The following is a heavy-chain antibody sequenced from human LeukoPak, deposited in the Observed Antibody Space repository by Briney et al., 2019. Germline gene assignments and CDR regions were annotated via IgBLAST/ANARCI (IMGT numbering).Heavy chain of an antibody. V-gene: IGHV3-48*01. CDR3: ARDLHQDLLSDWNDPGWFDP. CDR1: GFTFSSYS. D-gene: IGHD1-1*01. Sequence: GGSLRLSCAASGFTFSSYSMNWVRQAPGKGLEWVSYISSSSSTIYYADSVKGRFTISRDNAKNSLYLQMNSLRAEDTAVYYCARDLHQDLLSDWNDPGWFDPWGQGTLVTVSS. CDR2: ISSSSSTI. J-gene: IGHJ5*02.